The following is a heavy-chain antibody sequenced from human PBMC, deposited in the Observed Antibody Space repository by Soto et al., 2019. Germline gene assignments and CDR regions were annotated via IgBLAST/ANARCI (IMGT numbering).Heavy chain of an antibody. CDR1: GGTFSSYA. V-gene: IGHV1-69*13. CDR2: IIPIFGTA. Sequence: GASVKVSCKASGGTFSSYAISWVRQAPGQGLEWMGGIIPIFGTANHAQKFQGRVTITADESTSTAYMELSSLRSEDTAVYYCARDGSSGWQHYYYYGMDIWGQGTTVTVSS. CDR3: ARDGSSGWQHYYYYGMDI. J-gene: IGHJ6*02. D-gene: IGHD6-19*01.